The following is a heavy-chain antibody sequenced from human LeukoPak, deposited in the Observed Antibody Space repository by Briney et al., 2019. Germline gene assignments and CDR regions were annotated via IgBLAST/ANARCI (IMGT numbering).Heavy chain of an antibody. Sequence: GGSLRLSCAASGFTFSSYAMSWVRQAPGQWLGWVSSIVSSGGSTYYADSVKGRFTISRDNSRNTLYLQMHSLRAADTAVYYCAKRDGSGHHYYMDVWGKGTTVTVSS. D-gene: IGHD1-26*01. J-gene: IGHJ6*03. CDR3: AKRDGSGHHYYMDV. CDR2: IVSSGGST. CDR1: GFTFSSYA. V-gene: IGHV3-23*01.